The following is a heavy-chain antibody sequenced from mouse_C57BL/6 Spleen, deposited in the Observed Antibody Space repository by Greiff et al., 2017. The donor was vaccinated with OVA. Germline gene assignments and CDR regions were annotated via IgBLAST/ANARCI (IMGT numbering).Heavy chain of an antibody. CDR2: ISGGGGNT. CDR3: ARDGYYEDYYAMDY. J-gene: IGHJ4*01. Sequence: EVQGVESGGGLVKPGGSLKLSCAASGFTFSSYTMSWVRQTPEKRLEWVATISGGGGNTYYPDSVKGRFTISRDNAKNTLYLQMSSLRSEDTALYYCARDGYYEDYYAMDYWGQGTSVTVSS. CDR1: GFTFSSYT. D-gene: IGHD2-3*01. V-gene: IGHV5-9*01.